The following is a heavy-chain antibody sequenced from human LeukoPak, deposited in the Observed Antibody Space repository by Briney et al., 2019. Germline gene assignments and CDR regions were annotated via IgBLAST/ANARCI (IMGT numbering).Heavy chain of an antibody. CDR2: ISISSSTI. V-gene: IGHV3-48*04. CDR1: GFAFSSYS. Sequence: GGSLRLSCAAPGFAFSSYSMNWVRQAPGKGPEWVSYISISSSTIYYADSVKGRFTISRDNAKNFLYLQMNSVRAEDTAVYYCAELGITMIGGVWGKGTTVTISS. CDR3: AELGITMIGGV. J-gene: IGHJ6*04. D-gene: IGHD3-10*02.